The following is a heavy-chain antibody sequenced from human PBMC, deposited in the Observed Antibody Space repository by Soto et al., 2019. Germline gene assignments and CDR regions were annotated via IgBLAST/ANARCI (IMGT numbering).Heavy chain of an antibody. CDR2: ISGGGGTT. J-gene: IGHJ6*02. CDR1: GFTFSSHV. Sequence: EVQLLESGGGLVQPGGSLRLSCAASGFTFSSHVMNWVRQAPGKGLEWVAAISGGGGTTYYGDSVEGRFTMSRDNSKNTPYLQMNSLRADDTAVYYCARGPRAPPPHDYGMDVWGQGTTVTVSS. CDR3: ARGPRAPPPHDYGMDV. V-gene: IGHV3-23*01.